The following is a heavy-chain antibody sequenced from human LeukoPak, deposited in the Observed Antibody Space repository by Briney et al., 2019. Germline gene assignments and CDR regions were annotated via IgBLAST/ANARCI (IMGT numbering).Heavy chain of an antibody. J-gene: IGHJ4*02. D-gene: IGHD5-12*01. V-gene: IGHV4-39*01. CDR1: GGSISSSSYY. CDR3: ARLALATSRYFDY. CDR2: IYYSGST. Sequence: SETLSLTCTVSGGSISSSSYYRGWIRQPPGKGLEWIGSIYYSGSTYYNPSLKSRVTISVDTSKNQFSLKLSSVTAADTAVYYCARLALATSRYFDYWGQGTLVTVSS.